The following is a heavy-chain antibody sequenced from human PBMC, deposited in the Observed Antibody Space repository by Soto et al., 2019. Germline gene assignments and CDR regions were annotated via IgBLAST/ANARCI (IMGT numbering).Heavy chain of an antibody. D-gene: IGHD2-21*02. CDR2: IYYSGST. CDR3: AIHSAVVTASHHWYFDL. Sequence: QLQLQESGPGLVKPSETLSLTCTVSGGSISSSSYYWGWIRQPPGKGLEWIGSIYYSGSTYYNPSLKSRVTIAVDTSKNQFPLKLSSVTAADTAVYYCAIHSAVVTASHHWYFDLWGRGTLVTVSS. J-gene: IGHJ2*01. V-gene: IGHV4-39*01. CDR1: GGSISSSSYY.